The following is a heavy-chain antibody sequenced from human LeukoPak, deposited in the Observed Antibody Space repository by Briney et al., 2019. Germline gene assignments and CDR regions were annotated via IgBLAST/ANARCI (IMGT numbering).Heavy chain of an antibody. J-gene: IGHJ6*02. CDR1: GGSISSYY. CDR3: ARERGVIATKYYYYGMDV. Sequence: SETLSLTCTVSGGSISSYYWSLIRQPPWKGLEWIGYIYYSGSTNYNPSLKSRVTISVDTSKNQFSLKLSSVTAADTAVYYCARERGVIATKYYYYGMDVWGQGTTVTVSS. D-gene: IGHD3-10*01. V-gene: IGHV4-59*12. CDR2: IYYSGST.